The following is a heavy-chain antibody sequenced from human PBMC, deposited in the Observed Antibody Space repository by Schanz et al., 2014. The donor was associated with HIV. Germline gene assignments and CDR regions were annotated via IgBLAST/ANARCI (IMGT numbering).Heavy chain of an antibody. V-gene: IGHV3-23*01. Sequence: EVQLMDSGGGLVRPGGSLRLSCAASGLTFSNYAMSWVRQAPGKALEWVSAISGSGDNTYYADSVKGRFTMSRDNSKNTLNLQMHSLRVEDTALYYCAKAPNYYDSSGYFDYWGQGTLVTVSS. CDR3: AKAPNYYDSSGYFDY. J-gene: IGHJ4*02. CDR2: ISGSGDNT. CDR1: GLTFSNYA. D-gene: IGHD3-22*01.